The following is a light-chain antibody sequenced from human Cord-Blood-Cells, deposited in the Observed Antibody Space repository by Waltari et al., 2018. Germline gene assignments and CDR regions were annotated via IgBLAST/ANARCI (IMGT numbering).Light chain of an antibody. CDR2: DVS. CDR3: SSYTSSSTYV. Sequence: QSALTPPASVSGSPGQSITISCTGTSSDVGGYNYVSWYQQHPGKAPKLMIYDVSNRPSGVSNRFSGSKSGNTASLTISGLQAEDEDDYYCSSYTSSSTYVFGTGTKVTVL. CDR1: SSDVGGYNY. V-gene: IGLV2-14*03. J-gene: IGLJ1*01.